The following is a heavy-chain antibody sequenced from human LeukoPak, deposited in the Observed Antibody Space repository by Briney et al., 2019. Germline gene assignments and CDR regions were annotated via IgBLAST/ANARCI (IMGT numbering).Heavy chain of an antibody. Sequence: PGGSLRLSCAASGFTFSSYAMHWVRQAPGKGLEYVSGISSNGGSTYYANSVKGRFTISRDNSKNTLYLQMGSLRVEDMAVYYCAREYSSSSVDYWGQGTLVTVSS. CDR3: AREYSSSSVDY. CDR2: ISSNGGST. CDR1: GFTFSSYA. D-gene: IGHD6-6*01. J-gene: IGHJ4*02. V-gene: IGHV3-64*01.